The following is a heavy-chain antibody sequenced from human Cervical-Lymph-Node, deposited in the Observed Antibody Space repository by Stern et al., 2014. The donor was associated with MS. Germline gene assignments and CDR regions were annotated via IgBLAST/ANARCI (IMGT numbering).Heavy chain of an antibody. CDR3: ARSLCSGADDCYLNYFAP. CDR2: INPYNGDT. D-gene: IGHD2-21*02. V-gene: IGHV1-2*02. Sequence: VQLLQSGAAMKKPGASVKVSCEASGYKFSAYEMNWLRQAPGQGLEWMGKINPYNGDTKSAQKFLGRVTMTRDPSMGTAYMELSSLRSDDTAVYYCARSLCSGADDCYLNYFAPGGQGTLATVPA. J-gene: IGHJ5*02. CDR1: GYKFSAYE.